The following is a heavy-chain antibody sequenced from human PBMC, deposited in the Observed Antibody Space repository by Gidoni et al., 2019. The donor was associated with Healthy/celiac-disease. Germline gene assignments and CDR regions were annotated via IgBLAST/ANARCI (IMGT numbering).Heavy chain of an antibody. CDR2: INHSGST. Sequence: QVQLQQWGAGLLKPSETLSLTCAVYGGSFSGYYWSWIRQPPGKGLEWIGEINHSGSTNYNPSLQSRVTISVDTSKNQFSLKLSSVTAADTAVYYCARRPRFTMVRGVIFDYWGQGTLVTVSS. D-gene: IGHD3-10*01. J-gene: IGHJ4*02. CDR3: ARRPRFTMVRGVIFDY. V-gene: IGHV4-34*01. CDR1: GGSFSGYY.